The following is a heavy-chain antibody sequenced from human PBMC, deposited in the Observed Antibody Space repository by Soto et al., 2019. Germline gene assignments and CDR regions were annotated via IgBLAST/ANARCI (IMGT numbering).Heavy chain of an antibody. V-gene: IGHV1-8*01. D-gene: IGHD3-3*01. CDR2: MNPGNNQH. CDR1: VGTCNSDT. Sequence: ASVMNCGRNSVGTCNSDTLGGRRQAPGQGLEWMGWMNPGNNQHVYAQKFRGRVTVSTDTSISTTYMELSSLTSEDTAVYYCARGLEWSRFFDPWGQRTLVPVSS. J-gene: IGHJ5*02. CDR3: ARGLEWSRFFDP.